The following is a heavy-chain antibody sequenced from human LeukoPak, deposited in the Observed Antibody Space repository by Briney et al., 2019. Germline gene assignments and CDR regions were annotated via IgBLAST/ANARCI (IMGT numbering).Heavy chain of an antibody. J-gene: IGHJ4*02. CDR2: IYYSGST. V-gene: IGHV4-39*02. CDR3: ASGYYDSSGYPHNFDY. Sequence: KPSETLSLTCTVSSGSISSSRYYWGWIRQPPGKGLEWIGSIYYSGSTYYNPSLQSRVTISVDTSKNHFSLNVISVTAADTAVYYCASGYYDSSGYPHNFDYWGQGTLVTVSS. CDR1: SGSISSSRYY. D-gene: IGHD3-22*01.